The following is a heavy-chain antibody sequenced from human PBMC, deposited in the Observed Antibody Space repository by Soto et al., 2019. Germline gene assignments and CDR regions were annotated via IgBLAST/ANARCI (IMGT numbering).Heavy chain of an antibody. Sequence: QVQLQESGPGLVKPSETLSLTCTVSGVSVSSGSYYWSWIRQPPGKGLEWIAYVHNSGTTNCNPSLKSRVTISVDPSKNQFSLNLNSVTAADTAVYYCARLATHSGYLLDYWGQGTLVTVSS. CDR1: GVSVSSGSYY. CDR2: VHNSGTT. CDR3: ARLATHSGYLLDY. J-gene: IGHJ4*02. V-gene: IGHV4-61*01. D-gene: IGHD3-22*01.